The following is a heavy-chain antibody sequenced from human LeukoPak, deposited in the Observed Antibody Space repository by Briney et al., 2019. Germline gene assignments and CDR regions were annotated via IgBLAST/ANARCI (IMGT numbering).Heavy chain of an antibody. CDR2: ISAYNGNT. J-gene: IGHJ4*02. Sequence: ASVKVSCKASGYTLTTYGISWARQAPGQGLQWMGWISAYNGNTNYAQKLQDRVTMTTDTSTSTAYMELRSLRSDDTAVYYWARDPGEMIVATTFDYWGQGTLVTVSS. D-gene: IGHD5-12*01. V-gene: IGHV1-18*01. CDR1: GYTLTTYG. CDR3: ARDPGEMIVATTFDY.